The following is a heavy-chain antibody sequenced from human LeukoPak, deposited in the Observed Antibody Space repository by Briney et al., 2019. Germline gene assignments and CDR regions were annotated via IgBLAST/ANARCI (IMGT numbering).Heavy chain of an antibody. D-gene: IGHD1-1*01. CDR2: ISGSGGST. J-gene: IGHJ4*02. V-gene: IGHV3-23*01. CDR1: GFTFSSYA. Sequence: GRSLRLSCAASGFTFSSYAMHWVRQAPGKGREWVSAISGSGGSTYYADSVKGRFTISRDNSKNTLYLQMNSLRAEDTAIYYCAKDSGIGTTGRFFDYWGQGTLVTVSS. CDR3: AKDSGIGTTGRFFDY.